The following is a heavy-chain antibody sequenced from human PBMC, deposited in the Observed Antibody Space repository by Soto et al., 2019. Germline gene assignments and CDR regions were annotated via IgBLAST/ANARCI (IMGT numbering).Heavy chain of an antibody. J-gene: IGHJ6*02. Sequence: ASVKVSCKASGGTFGSYAISWVRQAPGQGLEWMGGIIPIFGTANYAQKFQGRVTITADESTSTAYMELSSLRSEDTAVYYCAGFGVVIIDDYYYGMDVWGQGTTVTVSS. CDR1: GGTFGSYA. D-gene: IGHD3-3*01. CDR2: IIPIFGTA. V-gene: IGHV1-69*13. CDR3: AGFGVVIIDDYYYGMDV.